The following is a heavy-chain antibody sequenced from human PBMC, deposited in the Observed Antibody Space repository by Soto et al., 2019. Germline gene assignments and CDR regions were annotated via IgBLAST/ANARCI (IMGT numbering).Heavy chain of an antibody. V-gene: IGHV3-53*01. J-gene: IGHJ3*01. CDR3: ATWHEREHAYDV. CDR1: GLTVSGKKY. D-gene: IGHD1-1*01. CDR2: LYDVDGS. Sequence: GGSLRLSCAASGLTVSGKKYVAWVRQAPGKGLEWVSALYDVDGSFYADSVKGRFTTSSDSSKTTVYLQMNGLRPDDTAVYYCATWHEREHAYDVWGQGTTVTVSS.